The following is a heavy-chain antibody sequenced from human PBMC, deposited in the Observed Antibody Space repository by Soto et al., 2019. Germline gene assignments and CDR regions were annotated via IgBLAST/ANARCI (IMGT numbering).Heavy chain of an antibody. CDR3: ASVWSGYSGAQY. CDR2: ITRGGSII. CDR1: GFTFSSYE. Sequence: EVQLVESGGGLVQPGGSLRLSCAASGFTFSSYEMIWVRQAPGEGLECLSYITRGGSIIHYADSVKGRFTISRDNAKNSLYLQMNSLRAEGSAVYYCASVWSGYSGAQYWGQGTLVTVSS. J-gene: IGHJ4*02. D-gene: IGHD3-3*01. V-gene: IGHV3-48*03.